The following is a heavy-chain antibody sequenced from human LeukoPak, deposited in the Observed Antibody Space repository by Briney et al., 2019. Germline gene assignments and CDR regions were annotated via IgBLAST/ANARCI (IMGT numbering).Heavy chain of an antibody. V-gene: IGHV3-23*01. J-gene: IGHJ6*02. CDR1: GFTFSSYA. D-gene: IGHD3-3*01. CDR3: AKGAFWSGPYYGMDV. Sequence: GGSPRLSCAASGFTFSSYAMSWVRRSPGKGLEWVSAIGGTGGSGGDTYYADPLKGRFTISRDNSKNTLYLQMNSLRAEDTAVYYCAKGAFWSGPYYGMDVWGQGTTVTVSS. CDR2: IGGTGGSGGDT.